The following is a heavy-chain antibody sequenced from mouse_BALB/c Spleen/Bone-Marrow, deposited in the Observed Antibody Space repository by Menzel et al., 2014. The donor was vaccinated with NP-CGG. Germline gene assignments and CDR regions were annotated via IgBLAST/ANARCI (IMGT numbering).Heavy chain of an antibody. CDR2: IYPGDDDT. D-gene: IGHD2-1*01. V-gene: IGHV1-80*01. Sequence: QVHVKQSGAELVRPGSSVKISCKASGYAISGYWMNWVKQRPGQGLEWIGQIYPGDDDTICNGKFKGKATLTADKSSNTAYMQLSSLTSEDSAVYLCAREDYGNSWFAYWGQGTLVTVSA. CDR3: AREDYGNSWFAY. J-gene: IGHJ3*01. CDR1: GYAISGYW.